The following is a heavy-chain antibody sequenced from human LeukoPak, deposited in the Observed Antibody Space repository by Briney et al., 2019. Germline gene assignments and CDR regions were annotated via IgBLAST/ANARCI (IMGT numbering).Heavy chain of an antibody. D-gene: IGHD3-9*01. Sequence: GGSLRLSCAASGFTFSSYAMNWVRQAPGKGLEWVAVISYDGSNKYYADSVKGRFTISRDNSKNTLYLQMNSLRAEDTAVYYCAKCILNGYYKGYMDVWGTRTTVTISS. CDR2: ISYDGSNK. V-gene: IGHV3-30*18. CDR3: AKCILNGYYKGYMDV. J-gene: IGHJ6*03. CDR1: GFTFSSYA.